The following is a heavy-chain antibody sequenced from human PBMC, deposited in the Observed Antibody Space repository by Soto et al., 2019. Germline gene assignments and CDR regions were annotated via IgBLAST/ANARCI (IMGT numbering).Heavy chain of an antibody. Sequence: QVQLVQSGAEVKKPGTSVKVSCKASGYTFTSYGISWVRQAPGQGLEWMGWISAYNGNTNYAQKIQGRVTMTTDTSTSTAYMELRSLRSDDTAVYYCARAVDHYDSSGYYTHEYFQHWGQGTLVTVSS. CDR1: GYTFTSYG. V-gene: IGHV1-18*01. CDR2: ISAYNGNT. J-gene: IGHJ1*01. CDR3: ARAVDHYDSSGYYTHEYFQH. D-gene: IGHD3-22*01.